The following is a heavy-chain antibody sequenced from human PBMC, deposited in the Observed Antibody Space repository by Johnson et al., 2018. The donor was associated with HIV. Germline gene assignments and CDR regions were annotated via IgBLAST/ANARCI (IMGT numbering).Heavy chain of an antibody. Sequence: VQLVESGGGLVQPGKSLRLSCEASGFTFNYYWMSWVRQAPGKGLEWVANIKQDGTEKFYADSVKGRFTISRDNAMNSMYLQMNTVRAEDKAVYYCAKVIAVAGTGAFDIWGQGTMVTVSS. CDR2: IKQDGTEK. CDR3: AKVIAVAGTGAFDI. D-gene: IGHD6-19*01. J-gene: IGHJ3*02. V-gene: IGHV3-7*01. CDR1: GFTFNYYW.